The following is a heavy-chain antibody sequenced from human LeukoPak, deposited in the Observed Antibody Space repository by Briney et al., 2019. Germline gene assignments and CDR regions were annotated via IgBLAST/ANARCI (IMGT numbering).Heavy chain of an antibody. CDR2: ISAYNGNT. V-gene: IGHV1-18*01. CDR1: GYTFTSYG. D-gene: IGHD3-10*01. J-gene: IGHJ5*02. Sequence: ASVKVSCKASGYTFTSYGTSWVGQAPGQGLKGLGWISAYNGNTNYAQKLQGRVTMTTDTSTSTAYMELRSLRSDDTAVYYCARLWFGVRWFDPWGQGTLVTVSS. CDR3: ARLWFGVRWFDP.